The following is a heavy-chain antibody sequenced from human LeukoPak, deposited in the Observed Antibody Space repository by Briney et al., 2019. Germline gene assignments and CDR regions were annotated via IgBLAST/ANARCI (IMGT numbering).Heavy chain of an antibody. CDR3: ARVCITIFGVVMNYFDY. V-gene: IGHV4-61*02. CDR1: GASISSGSYY. CDR2: IYTRGST. D-gene: IGHD3-3*01. Sequence: SQTLSLTCTVSGASISSGSYYWSWIRQPAGKGLEWIGRIYTRGSTNCNPSLKSRVTISVDTSKNQFSLKLSSVTAADTAVYYCARVCITIFGVVMNYFDYWGQGTLVTVSS. J-gene: IGHJ4*02.